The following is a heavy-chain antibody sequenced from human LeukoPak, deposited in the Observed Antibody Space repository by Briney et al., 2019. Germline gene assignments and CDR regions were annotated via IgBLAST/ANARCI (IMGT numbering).Heavy chain of an antibody. J-gene: IGHJ4*02. V-gene: IGHV3-23*01. Sequence: PGGSLGLSCAASGFTFSSYAMSWVRQAPGKGLEWVSAISGSGGSTYYADSVKGRFTISRDNSKNTLYLQMNSLRAEDTAVYYCAKALYYDFWSGYHRFFPFDYWGQGTLVTVSS. D-gene: IGHD3-3*01. CDR1: GFTFSSYA. CDR3: AKALYYDFWSGYHRFFPFDY. CDR2: ISGSGGST.